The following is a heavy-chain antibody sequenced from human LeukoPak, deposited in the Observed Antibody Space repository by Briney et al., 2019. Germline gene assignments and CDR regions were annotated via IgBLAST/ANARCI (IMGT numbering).Heavy chain of an antibody. D-gene: IGHD3-10*01. V-gene: IGHV4-38-2*02. J-gene: IGHJ4*02. CDR1: GYSISSGYY. CDR2: ISHSGST. CDR3: ARDEGDPMYYYGSGSQTLDY. Sequence: SETLSLTCTVSGYSISSGYYWGWIRQPPGKGLEWIGSISHSGSTYYNPSLKSRLTISVDTSKHKFPLELRPVTAADTAVYYFARDEGDPMYYYGSGSQTLDYWGQGTLVTVSS.